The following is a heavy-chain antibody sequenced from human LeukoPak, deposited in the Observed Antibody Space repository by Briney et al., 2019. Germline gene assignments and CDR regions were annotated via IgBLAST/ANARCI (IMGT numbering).Heavy chain of an antibody. V-gene: IGHV3-30*02. CDR3: AKESYSGYHSEGPRN. CDR2: VRNDGSNE. CDR1: GFALSDYG. Sequence: GGSLRLSCAASGFALSDYGMPWVRQAPGKGLEWVAFVRNDGSNEYYVGSVKGRFTISRDKSKNTLYLQMNNLRVEDTAVYSCAKESYSGYHSEGPRNWGLGTLVTVSS. J-gene: IGHJ4*02. D-gene: IGHD5-12*01.